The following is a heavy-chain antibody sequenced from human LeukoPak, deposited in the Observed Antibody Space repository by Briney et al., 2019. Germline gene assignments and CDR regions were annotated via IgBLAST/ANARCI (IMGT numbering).Heavy chain of an antibody. V-gene: IGHV3-48*03. D-gene: IGHD3-3*01. J-gene: IGHJ3*02. CDR1: GLTFSSYE. Sequence: PGGSLRLSCAASGLTFSSYEMNWVRQAPGKGLEWVSYISSSGSTIYYADSVKGRFTISRDNAKNSLYLQMNSLRAEDTAVYYCARTLYDFWSGYYYDAFDIWGQGTMVTVSS. CDR2: ISSSGSTI. CDR3: ARTLYDFWSGYYYDAFDI.